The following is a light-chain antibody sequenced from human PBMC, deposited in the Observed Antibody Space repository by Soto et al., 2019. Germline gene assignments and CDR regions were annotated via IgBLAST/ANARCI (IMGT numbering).Light chain of an antibody. Sequence: QSALTQPASVSGSPGQSITISCTGTSSDVGGYNYVSWYQQHPGKAPKFMIYDVSNRPSGVSNRISGSKSGNTASLTISGIQAEDEADYYCSSYTTSNTRQIVFGTGTKLTVL. V-gene: IGLV2-14*01. CDR3: SSYTTSNTRQIV. J-gene: IGLJ1*01. CDR2: DVS. CDR1: SSDVGGYNY.